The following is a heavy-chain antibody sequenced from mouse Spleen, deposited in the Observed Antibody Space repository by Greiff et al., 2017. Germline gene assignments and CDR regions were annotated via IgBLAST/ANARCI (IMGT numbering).Heavy chain of an antibody. CDR1: GFNIKDYY. D-gene: IGHD3-1*01. V-gene: IGHV14-1*01. J-gene: IGHJ3*01. Sequence: VQLQQSGAELVKPGASVKLSCTASGFNIKDYYMHWVKQRPEQGLEWIGRIDPEDGDTEYAPKFQGKATMTADTSSNTAYLQLSSLTSEDTAVYYCTTWGLRPAWFAYWGQGTLVTVSA. CDR2: IDPEDGDT. CDR3: TTWGLRPAWFAY.